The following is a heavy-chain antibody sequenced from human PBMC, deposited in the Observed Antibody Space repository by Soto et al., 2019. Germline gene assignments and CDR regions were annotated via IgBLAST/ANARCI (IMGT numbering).Heavy chain of an antibody. Sequence: TLSLTCAVSGGSISSGGYSWSWIRQPPGTGLEWIGYIYHSGSTYYNPSLKSRVTISVDRSKNQFSLKLSSVTAADTAVYGCARDDSSSWYGGFDPSGQGTLVTVSS. J-gene: IGHJ5*02. D-gene: IGHD6-13*01. V-gene: IGHV4-30-2*01. CDR1: GGSISSGGYS. CDR3: ARDDSSSWYGGFDP. CDR2: IYHSGST.